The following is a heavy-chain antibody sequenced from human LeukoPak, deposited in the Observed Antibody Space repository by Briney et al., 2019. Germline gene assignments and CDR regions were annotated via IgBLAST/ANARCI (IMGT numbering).Heavy chain of an antibody. CDR1: GFTFSRSA. V-gene: IGHV3-23*01. J-gene: IGHJ4*02. Sequence: GGSLRLSCAASGFTFSRSAMTWVRQGPGTGLEFVASIIYSGGATYYADSVKGRFTISRDNSKNTLYLQKNSLRAEDTALYYCAKDGLYYDGSEHVYYFDSWGQGTLVTVSS. CDR2: IIYSGGAT. D-gene: IGHD3-22*01. CDR3: AKDGLYYDGSEHVYYFDS.